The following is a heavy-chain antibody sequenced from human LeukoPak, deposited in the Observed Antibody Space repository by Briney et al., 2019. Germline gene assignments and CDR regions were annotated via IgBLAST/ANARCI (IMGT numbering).Heavy chain of an antibody. D-gene: IGHD5-12*01. CDR1: GFTFSNYG. J-gene: IGHJ4*02. V-gene: IGHV3-30*02. Sequence: PGGSLRLSCAASGFTFSNYGMHWVRQAPGKGLEWVALIWYDGSNKYYADSVKGRFTISRDNPKTTLYLQMNSLRAEDTALYYFAKDQRGGHSDYALDYWGQGTLVTVSS. CDR3: AKDQRGGHSDYALDY. CDR2: IWYDGSNK.